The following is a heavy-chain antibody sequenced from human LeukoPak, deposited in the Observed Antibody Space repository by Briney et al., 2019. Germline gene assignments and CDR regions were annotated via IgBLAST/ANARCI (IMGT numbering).Heavy chain of an antibody. CDR2: INPSGGST. Sequence: ASVKVSCKASGYTFTSYYMHWVRQAPGQGLEWMGIINPSGGSTSYAQKFQDRVTMTRDTSTSTVYMELSSLRSEDTAVYYCARDYGGDYGLDCWGQGTLVTVSS. J-gene: IGHJ4*02. CDR3: ARDYGGDYGLDC. D-gene: IGHD4-17*01. CDR1: GYTFTSYY. V-gene: IGHV1-46*01.